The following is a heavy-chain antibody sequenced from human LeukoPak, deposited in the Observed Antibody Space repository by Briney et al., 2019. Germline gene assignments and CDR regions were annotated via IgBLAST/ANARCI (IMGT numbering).Heavy chain of an antibody. J-gene: IGHJ4*02. Sequence: SETLSLTCTVSGDSISSTTYWWGWIRQSPGKGLEWIGIMSDDGITSYNPSLKSRATISVDTSKNQFSLMLSSVTAADTAVYYCTRLPLDYSLDHWGQGTPVSVSS. V-gene: IGHV4-39*01. CDR2: MSDDGIT. CDR3: TRLPLDYSLDH. D-gene: IGHD4-11*01. CDR1: GDSISSTTYW.